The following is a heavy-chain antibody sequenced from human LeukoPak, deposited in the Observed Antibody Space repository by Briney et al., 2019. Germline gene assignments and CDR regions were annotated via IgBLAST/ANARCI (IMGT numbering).Heavy chain of an antibody. CDR1: GFTFSNYW. D-gene: IGHD3-10*02. J-gene: IGHJ6*04. Sequence: TGGSLRLSCAASGFTFSNYWMSWVRQAPGKGLEWVSYISSSGSTIYYADSVKGRFTISRDNAKNSLYLQMNSLGAEDTAVYYCAELGITMIGGVWGKGTTVTISS. V-gene: IGHV3-48*04. CDR2: ISSSGSTI. CDR3: AELGITMIGGV.